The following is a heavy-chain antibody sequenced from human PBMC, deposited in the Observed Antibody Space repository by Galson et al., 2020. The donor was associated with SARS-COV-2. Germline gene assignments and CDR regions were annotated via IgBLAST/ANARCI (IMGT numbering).Heavy chain of an antibody. J-gene: IGHJ4*02. V-gene: IGHV3-30*01. D-gene: IGHD3-3*01. CDR1: GFTFSSYA. CDR3: ARDSGLSGYGYYFDY. Sequence: GGSLRLSCAASGFTFSSYAMHWVRQAPGKGLEWVAVISYDGGNKYYADSVKGRFTISRDNSKNTLYLQMNSLRAEDTAVYYCARDSGLSGYGYYFDYWGQGTLVTVSS. CDR2: ISYDGGNK.